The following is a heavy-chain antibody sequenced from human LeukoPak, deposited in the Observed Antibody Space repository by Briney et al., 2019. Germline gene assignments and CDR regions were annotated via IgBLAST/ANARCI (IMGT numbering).Heavy chain of an antibody. CDR1: GGSFSGYY. CDR3: ASLLQRYYGMDV. V-gene: IGHV4-34*01. CDR2: INHSGST. Sequence: PSETLSRTCAVYGGSFSGYYWSWIRQPPGKGLEWIGEINHSGSTNYNPSLKSRVTISVDTSKNQFSLKLSSVTAADTAVYYCASLLQRYYGMDVWGQGTTVTVSS. J-gene: IGHJ6*02. D-gene: IGHD1-26*01.